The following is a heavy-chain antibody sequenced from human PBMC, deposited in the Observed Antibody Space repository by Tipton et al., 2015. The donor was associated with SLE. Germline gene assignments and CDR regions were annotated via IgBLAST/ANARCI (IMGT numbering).Heavy chain of an antibody. J-gene: IGHJ4*02. CDR1: GGSISSYY. D-gene: IGHD7-27*01. Sequence: TLSLTCTVSGGSISSYYWSWIQQPPGKGLEWIGYIYYSGSTNYNPSLKSRVTISVDTSKNQFSLKLSSVTAADTAVYYCARAVNWGLFDYWGQGTLVTVSS. CDR3: ARAVNWGLFDY. V-gene: IGHV4-59*01. CDR2: IYYSGST.